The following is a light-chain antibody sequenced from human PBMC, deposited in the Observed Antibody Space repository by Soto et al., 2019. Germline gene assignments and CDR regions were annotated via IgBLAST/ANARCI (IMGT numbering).Light chain of an antibody. V-gene: IGLV2-23*01. J-gene: IGLJ2*01. CDR1: SSDVGNYNL. CDR3: CSYAGDSILT. CDR2: EDS. Sequence: QSALTQPASVSGSPGQSITISCIGTSSDVGNYNLVSWYQHHPGKAPKLMIYEDSKRPSGVSNRFSGSKSGNTASLTISGLQAEDEADYFCCSYAGDSILTFGGGTKVTVL.